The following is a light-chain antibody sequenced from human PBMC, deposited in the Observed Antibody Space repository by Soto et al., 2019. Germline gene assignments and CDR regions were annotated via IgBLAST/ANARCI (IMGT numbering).Light chain of an antibody. CDR3: QQTYSTPWT. CDR1: QSIGSS. CDR2: AAS. J-gene: IGKJ1*01. Sequence: DIQMTQSPSSLSTSVGDRVTITCRASQSIGSSLNWYQHKAGEAPNLLIYAASSLQSGVPSRFSGSGSGTDFTLTISRLQPEDFATYSCQQTYSTPWTFGQGTKVEIK. V-gene: IGKV1-39*01.